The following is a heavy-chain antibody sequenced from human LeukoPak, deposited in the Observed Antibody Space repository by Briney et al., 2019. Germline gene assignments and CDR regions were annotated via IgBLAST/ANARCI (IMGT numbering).Heavy chain of an antibody. J-gene: IGHJ4*02. Sequence: ASVRVSCKASGGTFSSYAISWVRQAPGQGLEWMGGIIPIFGTANYAQKFQGRVTITADESTSTAYMELSSLRSEDTAVYYCARPDYAGPLGYWGQGTLVTVSS. D-gene: IGHD4-17*01. V-gene: IGHV1-69*13. CDR1: GGTFSSYA. CDR2: IIPIFGTA. CDR3: ARPDYAGPLGY.